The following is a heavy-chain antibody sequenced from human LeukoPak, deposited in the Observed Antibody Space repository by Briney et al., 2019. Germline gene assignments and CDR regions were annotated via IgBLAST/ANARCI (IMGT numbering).Heavy chain of an antibody. D-gene: IGHD2-8*01. CDR1: GGSISSSSYY. J-gene: IGHJ4*02. Sequence: SGPTLVKPSETLSLTCTVSGGSISSSSYYWGWIRQPPGKGLEWIGSIYYSGSTYYNPSLKSRVTISVDTSKNQFSLKLSSVTAADTAVYYCARLMPRNFDYWGQGTLVTVSS. CDR3: ARLMPRNFDY. V-gene: IGHV4-39*07. CDR2: IYYSGST.